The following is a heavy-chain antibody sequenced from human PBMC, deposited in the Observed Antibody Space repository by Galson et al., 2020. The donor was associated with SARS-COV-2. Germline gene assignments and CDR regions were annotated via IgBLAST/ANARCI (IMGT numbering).Heavy chain of an antibody. CDR1: GFTSSDYY. J-gene: IGHJ4*02. CDR3: ARVAALDYGILTGYSVDY. CDR2: ISSSSSYT. V-gene: IGHV3-11*05. Sequence: KIGESLKISCAASGFTSSDYYMSWIRQAPGKGLEWVSYISSSSSYTNYADSVKGRFTISRDNAKNSLYLQMNSLRAEDTAVYYCARVAALDYGILTGYSVDYWGQGALVTVSS. D-gene: IGHD3-9*01.